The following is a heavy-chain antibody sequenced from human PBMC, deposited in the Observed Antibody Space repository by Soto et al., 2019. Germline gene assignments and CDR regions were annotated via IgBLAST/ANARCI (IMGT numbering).Heavy chain of an antibody. V-gene: IGHV5-51*01. Sequence: GESLKISCKGSGYSFTSYWIGWVRQMPGKGLEWMGIIYPGDSDTRYSPSFQGQVTISADKSISTAYLQWSSLKASDTAMYYCARQGIYYDSSGYSDFDYWGQGTLVTVSS. CDR3: ARQGIYYDSSGYSDFDY. D-gene: IGHD3-22*01. CDR1: GYSFTSYW. J-gene: IGHJ4*02. CDR2: IYPGDSDT.